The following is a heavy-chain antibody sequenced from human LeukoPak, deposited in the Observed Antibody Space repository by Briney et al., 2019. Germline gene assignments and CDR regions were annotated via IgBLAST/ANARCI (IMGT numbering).Heavy chain of an antibody. D-gene: IGHD3-10*01. CDR1: GGSISSRSYY. J-gene: IGHJ4*02. CDR2: IYYSGST. Sequence: KPSESLSLTCTVSGGSISSRSYYWGWIRQPPGKGLEGIGSIYYSGSTYYNPSLKSRVTISVDTSKNQFSLKLSSVTAADTAVYYCTVWFGEPTVYYFDYWGQGTLVTVSS. V-gene: IGHV4-39*01. CDR3: TVWFGEPTVYYFDY.